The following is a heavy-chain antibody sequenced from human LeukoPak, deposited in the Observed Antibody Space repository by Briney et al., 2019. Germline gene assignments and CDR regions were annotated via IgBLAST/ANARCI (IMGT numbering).Heavy chain of an antibody. J-gene: IGHJ6*02. CDR3: AKLLYYQYYYGMDV. CDR2: ISGSGGST. V-gene: IGHV3-23*01. CDR1: GFTFSSYA. Sequence: GGSLRLSCAASGFTFSSYAMTWVRQAPGRGLEWVSAISGSGGSTHYADSVKGRFTISRDNSKNTLYLQMSSLRVEDTAAYYCAKLLYYQYYYGMDVWGQGTTVTVSS.